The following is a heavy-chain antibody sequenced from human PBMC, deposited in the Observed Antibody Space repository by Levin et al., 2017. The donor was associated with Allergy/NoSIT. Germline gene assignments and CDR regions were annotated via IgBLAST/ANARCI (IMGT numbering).Heavy chain of an antibody. CDR2: ISYDVSNK. CDR3: AKDYGGNSDY. Sequence: GESLKISCAASGFTFSSYGMHWVRQAPGKGLEWVAVISYDVSNKYYADSVKGRFTISRDNSKNTLYLQMNSLRAEDTAVYYCAKDYGGNSDYWGRGTLVTVSS. D-gene: IGHD4-23*01. J-gene: IGHJ4*02. V-gene: IGHV3-30*18. CDR1: GFTFSSYG.